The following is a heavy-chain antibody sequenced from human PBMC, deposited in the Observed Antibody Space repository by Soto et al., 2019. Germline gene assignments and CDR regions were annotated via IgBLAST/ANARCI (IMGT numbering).Heavy chain of an antibody. J-gene: IGHJ3*01. CDR2: IFGSGAPT. D-gene: IGHD3-16*01. Sequence: EVQLLESGGGLVQPGGSLRLSCAASGFTFSHYAMSWVRPAPGKGMQCVSTIFGSGAPTHYADSVKGRFGISRDNSNNLLFLEMNSLKDEDTAVYYCTREASSWGFAFDLWGQGTRVAVSS. CDR3: TREASSWGFAFDL. V-gene: IGHV3-23*01. CDR1: GFTFSHYA.